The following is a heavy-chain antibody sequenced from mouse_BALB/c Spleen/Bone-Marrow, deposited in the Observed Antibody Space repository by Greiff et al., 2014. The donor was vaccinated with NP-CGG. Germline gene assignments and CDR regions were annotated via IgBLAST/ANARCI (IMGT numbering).Heavy chain of an antibody. CDR3: ARHLYYFDY. J-gene: IGHJ2*01. CDR1: GYTFTEFI. Sequence: VQRVESGAGLVKPGASVKLSCKASGYTFTEFIIHWVKQRSGQGLEWIGWFYPGSDSIKYNEKFKDKATLTVDISSSTVYMELSRLTSEDSAVYFCARHLYYFDYWGQGTTLTVSS. V-gene: IGHV1-62-2*01. CDR2: FYPGSDSI.